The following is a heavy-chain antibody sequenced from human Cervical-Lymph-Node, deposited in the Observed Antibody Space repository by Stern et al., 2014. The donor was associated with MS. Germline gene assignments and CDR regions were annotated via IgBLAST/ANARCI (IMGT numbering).Heavy chain of an antibody. CDR1: GFSFSHYA. CDR3: ASAYSSSHYYFDY. D-gene: IGHD6-13*01. CDR2: IWYDGSNP. Sequence: QVQLVESGGGVVQPGRSLRLSCAASGFSFSHYAMHWVRQAPGKGLEWVALIWYDGSNPYYADSVTGRFTISRDNFKNTLYLQMNSLRAEDTAVYYCASAYSSSHYYFDYWGQGTLVTVSS. J-gene: IGHJ4*02. V-gene: IGHV3-33*01.